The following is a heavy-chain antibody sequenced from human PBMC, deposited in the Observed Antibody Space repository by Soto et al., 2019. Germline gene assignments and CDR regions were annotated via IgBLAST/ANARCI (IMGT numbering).Heavy chain of an antibody. CDR2: ISYDGSNK. Sequence: GSLRLSCAASGFTFSSYGMHWVRQAPGKGLEWVAVISYDGSNKYYADSVKGRFAISRDNSKNTLYLQMNSLRAEDTAVYYCAKDVVVVAATTDYYYYGMDVWGQGTTVPVSS. D-gene: IGHD2-15*01. V-gene: IGHV3-30*18. CDR1: GFTFSSYG. J-gene: IGHJ6*02. CDR3: AKDVVVVAATTDYYYYGMDV.